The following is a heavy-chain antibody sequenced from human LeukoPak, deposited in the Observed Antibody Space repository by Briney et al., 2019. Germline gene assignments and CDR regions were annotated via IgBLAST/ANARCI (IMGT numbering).Heavy chain of an antibody. CDR1: GFTFSSYS. D-gene: IGHD4-11*01. Sequence: GGSLRLSCAASGFTFSSYSMNWVRQAPGKGLEWVSFISSSSSDIYYADSVKGRFTSSRDNAKNSLYLQMNSLRAEDTAVYYCARESTTVKSVYFDYWGQGTLVTVSS. CDR3: ARESTTVKSVYFDY. CDR2: ISSSSSDI. J-gene: IGHJ4*02. V-gene: IGHV3-21*01.